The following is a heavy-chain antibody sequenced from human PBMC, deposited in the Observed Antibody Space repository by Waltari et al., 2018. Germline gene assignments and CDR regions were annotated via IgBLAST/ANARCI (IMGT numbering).Heavy chain of an antibody. V-gene: IGHV4-4*07. CDR2: IYTSGST. J-gene: IGHJ2*01. CDR1: GGSISSYY. Sequence: QVQLQESGPGLVKPSETLSLTCTVSGGSISSYYWSWIRQPAGKGLEWIGRIYTSGSTNYNPSLKSRVTMSVDTSKNQFSPKLSSVTAADTAVYYCARDFFRQQLVGNWYFDLWGRGTLVTVSS. CDR3: ARDFFRQQLVGNWYFDL. D-gene: IGHD6-13*01.